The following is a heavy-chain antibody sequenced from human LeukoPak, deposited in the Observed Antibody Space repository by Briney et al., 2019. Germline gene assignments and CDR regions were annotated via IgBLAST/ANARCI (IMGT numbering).Heavy chain of an antibody. V-gene: IGHV1-46*01. CDR2: INPRGDVK. J-gene: IGHJ4*02. CDR1: GYIFTSHW. D-gene: IGHD5-24*01. CDR3: AREREMAGKTFDY. Sequence: SVKLSCKASGYIFTSHWMHWWRQAPGQGLGWMAGINPRGDVKVYAQKFQGRATTNRDTSTTTVYMNLSSLRSDDTAVYYCAREREMAGKTFDYWGQGTLVTVSS.